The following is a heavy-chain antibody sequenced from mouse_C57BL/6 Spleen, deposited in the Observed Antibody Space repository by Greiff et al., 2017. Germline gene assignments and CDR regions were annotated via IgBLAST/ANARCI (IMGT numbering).Heavy chain of an antibody. CDR3: ARDGGYGHEGYAMDY. CDR2: ISDGGSYT. J-gene: IGHJ4*01. V-gene: IGHV5-4*01. Sequence: EVKLMESGGGLVKPGGSLKLSCAASGFTFSSYAMSWVRQTPEKRLEWVATISDGGSYTYYPDNVKGRFTISRDNAKNNLYLQMSHMKSEDTAMYYCARDGGYGHEGYAMDYWGQGTSVTVSS. CDR1: GFTFSSYA. D-gene: IGHD2-2*01.